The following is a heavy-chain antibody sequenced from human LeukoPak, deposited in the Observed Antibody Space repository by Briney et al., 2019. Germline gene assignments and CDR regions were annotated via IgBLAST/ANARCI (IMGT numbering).Heavy chain of an antibody. CDR3: ARTNTMGEIDY. D-gene: IGHD3-16*01. J-gene: IGHJ4*02. CDR2: IYPGDSDT. CDR1: GYSITSYL. Sequence: GEALKISCKGSGYSITSYLNWWVRQMARERLERRGIIYPGDSDTRYSPSFQGQVTISADKSISTAYLQWSSLKASDTAMYYCARTNTMGEIDYWGQGTLVTVSS. V-gene: IGHV5-51*01.